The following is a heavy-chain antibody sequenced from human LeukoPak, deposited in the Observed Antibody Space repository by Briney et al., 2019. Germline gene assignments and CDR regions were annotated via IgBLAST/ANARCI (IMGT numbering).Heavy chain of an antibody. CDR1: GFSLSTSGMC. V-gene: IGHV2-70*11. CDR2: IDWDDDK. D-gene: IGHD2/OR15-2a*01. Sequence: SSPALVKPTQTLTLTCTFSGFSLSTSGMCVSWIRQPPGKALEWLARIDWDDDKYYSTSLKTRLTISKDTSKNQVVLTMTNMDPVDTATYYCARKNGVTLDAFDIWGQGTMVTVSS. CDR3: ARKNGVTLDAFDI. J-gene: IGHJ3*02.